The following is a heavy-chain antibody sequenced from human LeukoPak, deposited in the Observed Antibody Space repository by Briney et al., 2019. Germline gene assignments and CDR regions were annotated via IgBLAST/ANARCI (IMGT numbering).Heavy chain of an antibody. V-gene: IGHV3-23*01. Sequence: GGSLRLSCLTSGFTFSTNAMSWVRQAPGKGLEWISGISGSGASTYYADSVTGRFTISRDNSRNTLYLQMNSLRGDDTAVYYCAKHGWPRAMIVVVNLDYWGQGTLVTVSS. D-gene: IGHD3-22*01. CDR2: ISGSGAST. J-gene: IGHJ4*02. CDR1: GFTFSTNA. CDR3: AKHGWPRAMIVVVNLDY.